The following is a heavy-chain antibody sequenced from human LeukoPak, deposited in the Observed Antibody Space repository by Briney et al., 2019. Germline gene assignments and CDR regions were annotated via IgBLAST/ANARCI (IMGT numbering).Heavy chain of an antibody. V-gene: IGHV4-39*01. CDR3: ARNITLRDYSSYYTHQWFDP. D-gene: IGHD3-22*01. CDR1: GDSLSSSSYY. Sequence: SETLSLTCTVSGDSLSSSSYYWGWIRQPPGKGLEWIGSIYYSGSTSYNPSLKSRVTISVDTSKNQFSLKLSSVTAADTALYYCARNITLRDYSSYYTHQWFDPWGQGTLVTVSS. J-gene: IGHJ5*02. CDR2: IYYSGST.